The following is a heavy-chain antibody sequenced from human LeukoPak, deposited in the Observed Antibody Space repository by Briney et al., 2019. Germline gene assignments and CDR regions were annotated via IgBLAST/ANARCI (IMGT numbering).Heavy chain of an antibody. CDR3: SRQPTLAFPNFAY. V-gene: IGHV3-23*01. J-gene: IGHJ4*02. Sequence: GGSLRLSCAASGFTFSSYPMSWVRQAPGKGLEWVSVINDSGGSTYYADSVKGRFTISRDNSKNTLYLQMNGLRAEDTAVYYCSRQPTLAFPNFAYWGQGTLVPVSS. CDR1: GFTFSSYP. CDR2: INDSGGST. D-gene: IGHD2/OR15-2a*01.